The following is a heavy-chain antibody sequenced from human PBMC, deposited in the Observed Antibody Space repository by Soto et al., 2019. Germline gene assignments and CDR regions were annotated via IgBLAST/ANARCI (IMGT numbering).Heavy chain of an antibody. J-gene: IGHJ3*02. CDR3: ARGIFEDFWSGYHI. CDR1: GGSISDYY. V-gene: IGHV4-59*12. D-gene: IGHD3-3*01. Sequence: PSETLSLTCSVSGGSISDYYWSWIRQPPGRGLEWIGYIYKSGSTYYNPSLKSRVTISVDTSKNQFSLKLSSVTAADTAVYYCARGIFEDFWSGYHIWGQGTMVTVSS. CDR2: IYKSGST.